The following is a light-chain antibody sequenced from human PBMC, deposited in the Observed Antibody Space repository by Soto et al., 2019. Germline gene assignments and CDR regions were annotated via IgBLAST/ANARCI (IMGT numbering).Light chain of an antibody. CDR1: NSNIGRNI. Sequence: QPVLTQPPSASGTPGQRVTISCSGSNSNIGRNIVNWYQQFPGAAPKLLIHTNDQRPSGLPDRFSGSKSGTSASLAISGLQSEDEADYYCAAWDDSLNGLVFGGGTKLTVL. CDR3: AAWDDSLNGLV. CDR2: TND. V-gene: IGLV1-44*01. J-gene: IGLJ3*02.